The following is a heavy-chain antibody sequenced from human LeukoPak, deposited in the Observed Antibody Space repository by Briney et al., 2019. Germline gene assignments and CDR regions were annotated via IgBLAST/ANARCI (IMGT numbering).Heavy chain of an antibody. V-gene: IGHV1-69*01. Sequence: GASVKVSCKASGGTFSSYAISWVRQAPGQGLEWMGGIIPIFGTANYAQKFQGRVTITADESTSTAYMELSSLRCEDTAVYYCARGGYSSSLGWFDPWGQGTLVTVSS. CDR1: GGTFSSYA. J-gene: IGHJ5*02. CDR3: ARGGYSSSLGWFDP. D-gene: IGHD6-13*01. CDR2: IIPIFGTA.